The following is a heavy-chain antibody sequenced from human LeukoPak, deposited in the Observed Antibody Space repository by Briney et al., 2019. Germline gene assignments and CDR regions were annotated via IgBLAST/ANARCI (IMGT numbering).Heavy chain of an antibody. D-gene: IGHD3-22*01. CDR1: GYTLTAYY. CDR3: ARDSFDHYDSSGYYPDAFGI. J-gene: IGHJ3*02. Sequence: SVKLSCKTSGYTLTAYYIHWVRQAPGQGHDWVGYVRPVTGATSYAPTFQCPVTMTRPTSSTTAYMELSRLRSDDTAVYRCARDSFDHYDSSGYYPDAFGIWGQGTMVSASS. V-gene: IGHV1-2*02. CDR2: VRPVTGAT.